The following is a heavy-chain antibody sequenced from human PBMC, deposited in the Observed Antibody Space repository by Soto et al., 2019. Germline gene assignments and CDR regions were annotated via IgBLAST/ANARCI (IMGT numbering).Heavy chain of an antibody. CDR2: ISYDGSNK. J-gene: IGHJ3*02. V-gene: IGHV3-30*18. CDR1: GRTLRPYG. Sequence: RRHPWTASGRTLRPYGMLWGRQAPGKGLEWVAVISYDGSNKYYADSVKGRFTISRDNSKNTLYLQMNSLRAEDTAVYYCSNAHRDI. CDR3: SNAHRDI.